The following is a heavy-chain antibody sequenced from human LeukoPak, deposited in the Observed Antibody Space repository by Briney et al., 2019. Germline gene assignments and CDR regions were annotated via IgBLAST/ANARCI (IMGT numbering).Heavy chain of an antibody. D-gene: IGHD3-16*01. Sequence: PGGSLRLSCAPSGFNFDNFTMNWVRQASGKGLEWVSSISSGSHYIYYADSVKGRFTISRDNSKNTLYLQMNSLRAEDTAVYYCARDYDYNYFDYWGQGTLVTVSS. CDR2: ISSGSHYI. V-gene: IGHV3-21*01. J-gene: IGHJ4*02. CDR1: GFNFDNFT. CDR3: ARDYDYNYFDY.